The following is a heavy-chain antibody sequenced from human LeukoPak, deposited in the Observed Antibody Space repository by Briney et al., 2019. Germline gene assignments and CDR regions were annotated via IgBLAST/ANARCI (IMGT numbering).Heavy chain of an antibody. J-gene: IGHJ5*02. Sequence: SETLSLTCTVSGDPLSICAWSWGRDRQPPGKGRVGIVTIDYDENMSYYENPSYNPSIKSRVTISADTDKNQFSLKVTSGTAADAASYYCARVTPTGVAGRGWFDHRGQGILVIVSS. CDR2: IDYDENMSYYENP. V-gene: IGHV4-39*01. CDR3: ARVTPTGVAGRGWFDH. D-gene: IGHD3-3*01. CDR1: GDPLSICAWS.